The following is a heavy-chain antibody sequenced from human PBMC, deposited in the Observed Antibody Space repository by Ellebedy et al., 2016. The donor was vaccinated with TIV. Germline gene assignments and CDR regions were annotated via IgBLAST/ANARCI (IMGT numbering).Heavy chain of an antibody. CDR1: GFTFDEYA. CDR2: ISWNSDSI. V-gene: IGHV3-9*01. J-gene: IGHJ4*02. CDR3: VKDIRTFTNYPLPNFDY. Sequence: SLKISCAASGFTFDEYAMHWVRQAPGKGLEWVSGISWNSDSIGYVDSVEGRFTISRDNAKNSLYLQINFLRTEDTALYYCVKDIRTFTNYPLPNFDYWGQGTLVTVST. D-gene: IGHD4/OR15-4a*01.